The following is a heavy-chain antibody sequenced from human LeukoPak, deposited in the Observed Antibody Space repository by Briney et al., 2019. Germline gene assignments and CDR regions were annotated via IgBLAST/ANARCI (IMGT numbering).Heavy chain of an antibody. CDR1: GGSIRGYS. CDR2: IAHSGAI. V-gene: IGHV4-59*08. J-gene: IGHJ4*02. CDR3: ARWDDSAWAFGN. Sequence: SETLSLTCIVSGGSIRGYSWNWIRQSPEKGLEWIGYIAHSGAISYKSSLKSRVTISVDTSKNQLSLKLTSVTAADTAVYYCARWDDSAWAFGNWGPGTLVTVSS. D-gene: IGHD6-19*01.